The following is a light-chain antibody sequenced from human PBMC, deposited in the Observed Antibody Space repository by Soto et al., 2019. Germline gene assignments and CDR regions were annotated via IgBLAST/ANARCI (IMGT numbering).Light chain of an antibody. CDR2: EAY. Sequence: QAVVTQPASVSGSPGQSITISCTGTSTDVGSHKLVSWYQQYPGNAPKLIIFEAYKRPSGVSNRFSGSKSGTSGSLAISGLQSEDEADYHCAAWDDSLNGVVFGGGTKLTVL. CDR1: STDVGSHKL. V-gene: IGLV2-14*02. CDR3: AAWDDSLNGVV. J-gene: IGLJ2*01.